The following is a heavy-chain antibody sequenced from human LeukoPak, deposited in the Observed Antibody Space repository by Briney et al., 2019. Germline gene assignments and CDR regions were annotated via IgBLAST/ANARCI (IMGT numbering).Heavy chain of an antibody. CDR1: EFIFSIYS. J-gene: IGHJ6*04. V-gene: IGHV3-48*04. CDR2: ISSTSTI. D-gene: IGHD3-10*02. Sequence: PGGSLRLSCAASEFIFSIYSMNWVRQAPGKGLEWVSYISSTSTIYYADSVKGRFTISRDNAKNSLYLQMNSLRAEDMAVYYCAELGITMIGGVWGKGTTVTTSS. CDR3: AELGITMIGGV.